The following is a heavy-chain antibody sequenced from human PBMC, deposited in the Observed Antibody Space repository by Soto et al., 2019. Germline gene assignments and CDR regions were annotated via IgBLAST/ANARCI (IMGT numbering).Heavy chain of an antibody. V-gene: IGHV1-8*01. D-gene: IGHD6-19*01. Sequence: QVQLVQSGAEVKKPGASVKVSCKASGYTFTSYDINWVRQATGQGLEWMGWMNPNSGNTGYAQKFQGRVTITRNTSISTADMELSSLRSEDTAVYYGAPSGVYSSGWNYFNYCGQGTLVTFSS. CDR1: GYTFTSYD. J-gene: IGHJ4*02. CDR2: MNPNSGNT. CDR3: APSGVYSSGWNYFNY.